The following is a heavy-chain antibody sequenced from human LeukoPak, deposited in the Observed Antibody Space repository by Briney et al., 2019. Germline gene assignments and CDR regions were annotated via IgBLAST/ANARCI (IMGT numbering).Heavy chain of an antibody. Sequence: ASVKVSCKASGFTFTRTAMQWVRQARGQRLEWIGWIVVGSGNTNYAQKFQERVTITRDMSTSTSYMELNSLRSEDTAVYYCAAADYYDSSGYYPYAFHIWGQGTMVTVSS. CDR3: AAADYYDSSGYYPYAFHI. V-gene: IGHV1-58*02. CDR2: IVVGSGNT. D-gene: IGHD3-22*01. J-gene: IGHJ3*02. CDR1: GFTFTRTA.